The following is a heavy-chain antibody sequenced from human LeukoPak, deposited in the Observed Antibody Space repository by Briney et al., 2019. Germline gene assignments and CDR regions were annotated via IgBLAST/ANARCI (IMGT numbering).Heavy chain of an antibody. J-gene: IGHJ3*02. CDR2: IIPIFGTP. CDR1: GYTFTSYA. D-gene: IGHD4-17*01. V-gene: IGHV1-69*13. CDR3: ARDKTSMTSAFDI. Sequence: ASVKVSCKASGYTFTSYAISWVRQAPGQGLEWMGGIIPIFGTPNYAQSFQGRVTITADESTSTAYMELSSLRSEDTAVYYCARDKTSMTSAFDIWGQGTMVTVSS.